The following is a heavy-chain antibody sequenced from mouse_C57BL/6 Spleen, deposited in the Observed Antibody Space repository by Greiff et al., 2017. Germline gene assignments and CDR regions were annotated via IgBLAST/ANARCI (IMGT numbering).Heavy chain of an antibody. V-gene: IGHV5-16*01. D-gene: IGHD1-1*01. Sequence: EVQLVESEGGLVQPGSSMKLSCTASGFTFSDYYMAWVRQVPEKGLEWVANINYDGSSTYYLDSLKSRFIISRDNAKNILYLQMSSLKSEDTATYYCARALYYGSSSYYFDYWGQGTTLTVSS. CDR1: GFTFSDYY. CDR2: INYDGSST. J-gene: IGHJ2*01. CDR3: ARALYYGSSSYYFDY.